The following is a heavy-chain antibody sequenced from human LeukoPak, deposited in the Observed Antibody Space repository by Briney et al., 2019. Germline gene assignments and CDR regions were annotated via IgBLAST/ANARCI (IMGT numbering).Heavy chain of an antibody. Sequence: GGSLRLSCVASGFTFDDYGMSWVRQAPGKGLEWVSGINWNGGSTGYADSVKGRFTISRDDAKNSLYLQMNSLRAEDTALYYCARGALRYFDWLLGYWGQGTLVTVSS. D-gene: IGHD3-9*01. CDR2: INWNGGST. V-gene: IGHV3-20*04. CDR3: ARGALRYFDWLLGY. CDR1: GFTFDDYG. J-gene: IGHJ4*02.